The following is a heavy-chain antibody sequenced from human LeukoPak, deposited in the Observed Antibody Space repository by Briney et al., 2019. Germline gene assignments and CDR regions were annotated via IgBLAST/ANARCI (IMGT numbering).Heavy chain of an antibody. D-gene: IGHD1-26*01. J-gene: IGHJ4*02. Sequence: SETLSLTCAVYGGSFSGYYWSWIRQPPGKGLEWIGEINHSGSTNYNPSLKSRVTISVDTSKNQFSLKLSSVTAADTAVYYCARHPVGAKVDYWGQGTLVTVSS. CDR3: ARHPVGAKVDY. CDR2: INHSGST. V-gene: IGHV4-34*01. CDR1: GGSFSGYY.